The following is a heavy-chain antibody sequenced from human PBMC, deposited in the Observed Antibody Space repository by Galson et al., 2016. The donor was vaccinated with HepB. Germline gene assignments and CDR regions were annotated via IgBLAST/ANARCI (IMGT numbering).Heavy chain of an antibody. CDR1: GFSFSSHA. D-gene: IGHD7-27*01. V-gene: IGHV3-23*01. J-gene: IGHJ6*04. CDR3: ARDPRNWGHGCDYGMDV. Sequence: SLRLSCAASGFSFSSHAMTWVRQAPGKGLVWVSGISGSGGTTSYADSVKGRFSISRDNSKNTLYLQMNSLRAEDTALYYCARDPRNWGHGCDYGMDVWGKGTTV. CDR2: ISGSGGTT.